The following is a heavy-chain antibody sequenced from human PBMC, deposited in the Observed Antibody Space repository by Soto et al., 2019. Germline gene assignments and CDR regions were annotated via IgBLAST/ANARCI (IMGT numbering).Heavy chain of an antibody. V-gene: IGHV4-31*03. CDR2: IYYSGST. CDR1: GGSISSGGYY. J-gene: IGHJ4*02. CDR3: AVWLGKLFFDY. D-gene: IGHD3-10*01. Sequence: SETLSLTCTVSGGSISSGGYYWSWIRQHPGKGLEWIGYIYYSGSTYYNPSLKSRVTISVDTSKNQFSLMLSSVTAADTVGYYCAVWLGKLFFDYWGQGTLVTVSS.